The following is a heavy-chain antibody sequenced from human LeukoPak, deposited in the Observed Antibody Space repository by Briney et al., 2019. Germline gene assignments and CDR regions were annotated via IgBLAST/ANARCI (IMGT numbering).Heavy chain of an antibody. V-gene: IGHV3-9*01. CDR1: GFTFDDYA. J-gene: IGHJ5*02. D-gene: IGHD3-3*01. Sequence: GGSLRLSCAASGFTFDDYAMHWVRQAPGKGLEWVSGISWNSGSIGYADSVKGRFTISRDNAKNSLYLQMNSLRAEDTAVYYCARELSLSGDFWSGPNWFDPWGQGTLVTVSS. CDR2: ISWNSGSI. CDR3: ARELSLSGDFWSGPNWFDP.